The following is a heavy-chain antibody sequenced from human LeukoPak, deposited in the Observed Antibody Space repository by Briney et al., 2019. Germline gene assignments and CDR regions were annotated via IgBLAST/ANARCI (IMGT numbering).Heavy chain of an antibody. CDR2: IYPGDSDT. Sequence: GESLKISCKGSGYSFTSYWIGWVRQMPGKGLEWLGNIYPGDSDTRYSPSFQGQVTISADKSISTAYLQWSSLKASDTAMYYCARSSMTVAGVRAFDIGGQGTMVTVSS. CDR3: ARSSMTVAGVRAFDI. CDR1: GYSFTSYW. V-gene: IGHV5-51*01. J-gene: IGHJ3*02. D-gene: IGHD6-19*01.